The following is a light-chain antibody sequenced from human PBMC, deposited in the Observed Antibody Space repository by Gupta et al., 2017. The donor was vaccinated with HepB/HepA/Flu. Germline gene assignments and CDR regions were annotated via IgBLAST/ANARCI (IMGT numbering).Light chain of an antibody. V-gene: IGLV4-60*03. CDR1: SGHSTSI. CDR2: LESSGNY. J-gene: IGLJ3*02. CDR3: ETWDSNTRV. Sequence: QPVLTQSSSASASPGSSVKLTCTLSSGHSTSIIAWHHQQPGKAPRYLMKLESSGNYNTGSGVPDRFSGSSSGADRYLTISNLQSEDEADYYCETWDSNTRVFGGGTKLTVL.